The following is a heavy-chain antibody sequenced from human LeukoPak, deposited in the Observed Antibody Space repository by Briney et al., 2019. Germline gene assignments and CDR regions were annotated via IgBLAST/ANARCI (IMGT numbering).Heavy chain of an antibody. V-gene: IGHV3-7*01. CDR3: ARDGVFLMTMGASDAFDI. D-gene: IGHD4/OR15-4a*01. Sequence: HPGGSLRLSCAASGFTLSSYWMSWVRQAPGKGLEWVANIKQDGSEKYYVDSVKGRFTISRDHAKNSLYLQMNSLRAEDTAVYYCARDGVFLMTMGASDAFDIWGQGTMVTVSS. J-gene: IGHJ3*02. CDR1: GFTLSSYW. CDR2: IKQDGSEK.